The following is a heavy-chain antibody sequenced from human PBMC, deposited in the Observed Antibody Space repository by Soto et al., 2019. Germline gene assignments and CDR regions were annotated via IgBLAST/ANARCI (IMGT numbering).Heavy chain of an antibody. V-gene: IGHV3-23*01. CDR1: GFTFSSYA. D-gene: IGHD3-10*01. J-gene: IGHJ4*02. CDR3: AKGGRSGEAEFLDY. CDR2: VSGGGDVT. Sequence: EVQLLESGGGLIQPGGSLRLSCAASGFTFSSYAMTWVRQAPGKGLEWVSGVSGGGDVTYHADSVKGRFTSTRDNSENTLYLQMDSLTAEDTDGYHCAKGGRSGEAEFLDYWGQGTLVTVSS.